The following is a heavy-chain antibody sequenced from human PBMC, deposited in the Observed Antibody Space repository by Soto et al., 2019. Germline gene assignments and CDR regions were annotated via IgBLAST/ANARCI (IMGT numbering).Heavy chain of an antibody. V-gene: IGHV3-21*01. J-gene: IGHJ1*01. CDR3: ARAGNSGFESFQH. CDR2: ISSSSNYI. CDR1: GFTLSSYN. D-gene: IGHD6-19*01. Sequence: DVQLVESGGGLVKPGGSLRLSCAASGFTLSSYNMNWVRQAPGKGLEWVSCISSSSNYIYYADSVQGRCTISRDNANNALFLQMNSLRGEDTAVYYCARAGNSGFESFQHWGQGDLVAGS.